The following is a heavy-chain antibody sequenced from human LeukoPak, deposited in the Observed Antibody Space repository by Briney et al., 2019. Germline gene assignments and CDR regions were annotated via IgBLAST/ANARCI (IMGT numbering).Heavy chain of an antibody. D-gene: IGHD3-10*01. CDR2: IYPSGNT. Sequence: SETLSLTCSVSGGSFSSYFWSWVRQPAGKGLEWIGRIYPSGNTNYNPSLKSRVTLSVDTSKTQFSLRLSSVTAADTAVYYCAREDSGSYYNYYYFYMDVWGKGTTVTISS. V-gene: IGHV4-4*07. J-gene: IGHJ6*03. CDR1: GGSFSSYF. CDR3: AREDSGSYYNYYYFYMDV.